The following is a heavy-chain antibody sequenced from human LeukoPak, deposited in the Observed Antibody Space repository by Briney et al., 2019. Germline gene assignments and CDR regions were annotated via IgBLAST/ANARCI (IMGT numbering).Heavy chain of an antibody. CDR3: ARDTYRLDV. CDR2: INTHNGDT. CDR1: GYTFASFG. V-gene: IGHV1-18*01. J-gene: IGHJ6*04. Sequence: ASVKVSCKASGYTFASFGITWVRQAPGQGLEWMGWINTHNGDTNYAQKLQGRVTMTTDTSTSTAYMELRSLRSDDTAVYFCARDTYRLDVWGKGTTVTVSS. D-gene: IGHD1-26*01.